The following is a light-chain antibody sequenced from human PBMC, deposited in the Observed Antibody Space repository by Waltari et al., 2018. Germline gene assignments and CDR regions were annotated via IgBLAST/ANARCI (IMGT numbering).Light chain of an antibody. CDR3: QTGGHGTWV. CDR2: VNSDGSH. J-gene: IGLJ3*02. V-gene: IGLV4-69*01. Sequence: QLVPTQSPSASASLGASVKLTCTLSSGHSSNIIAWLQQQPKKGPRFLMKVNSDGSHSKGDEIPDRFSGSSSGAERYLTISSLQSEDEADYYCQTGGHGTWVFGGGTKLTVL. CDR1: SGHSSNI.